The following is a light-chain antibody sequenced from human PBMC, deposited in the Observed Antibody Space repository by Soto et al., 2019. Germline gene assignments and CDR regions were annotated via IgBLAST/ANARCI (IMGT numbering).Light chain of an antibody. J-gene: IGKJ5*01. Sequence: DIQMPQSPSTLSASVGDRVTITCWVNQSITTWLAWYQQKPGKAPKLLIYAASSLQSGVPSRFSGSGSGTDFTLSISSLQPEDFATYYCQQSYSTPSITFGQGTRLEIK. CDR1: QSITTW. CDR3: QQSYSTPSIT. CDR2: AAS. V-gene: IGKV1-39*01.